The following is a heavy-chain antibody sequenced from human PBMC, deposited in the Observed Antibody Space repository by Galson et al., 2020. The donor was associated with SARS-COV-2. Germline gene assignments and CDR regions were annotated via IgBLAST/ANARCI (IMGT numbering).Heavy chain of an antibody. Sequence: GESLKISCAASGFTFSDYYMSWIRQAPGKGLEWVSYISSSGSTIYYADSVKGRFTISRDNAKNSLYLQMNSLRAEDTAVYYCARDQSHYYYYGMDVWGQGTTVTVSS. V-gene: IGHV3-11*01. CDR3: ARDQSHYYYYGMDV. CDR1: GFTFSDYY. CDR2: ISSSGSTI. J-gene: IGHJ6*02.